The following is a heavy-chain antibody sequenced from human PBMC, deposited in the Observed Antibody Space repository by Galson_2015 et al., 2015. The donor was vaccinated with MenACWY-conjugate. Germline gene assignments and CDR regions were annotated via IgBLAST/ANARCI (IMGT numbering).Heavy chain of an antibody. CDR1: GASISSGNW. V-gene: IGHV4-4*02. J-gene: IGHJ4*02. Sequence: AIMSLTCAVSGASISSGNWWCWVRQSPGQGLEWFGEVYHSGSTNYNPSVKSRVTISVDKSKNQFSLKLSAVTAADTAVYYCARDPIAVTGTFYDYWGQGTLVTVSS. D-gene: IGHD6-19*01. CDR3: ARDPIAVTGTFYDY. CDR2: VYHSGST.